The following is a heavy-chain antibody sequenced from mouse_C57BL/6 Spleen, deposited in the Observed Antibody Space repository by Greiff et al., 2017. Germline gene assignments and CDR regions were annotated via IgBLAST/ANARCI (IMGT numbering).Heavy chain of an antibody. Sequence: QVQLKESGTELVKPGASVKLSCKASGYTFTSYWMHWVKQRPGQGLEWIGNINPSNGGTNYNEKFKSKATLTVDKSSSTAYMQLSSLTSEDSAVYYCARSGPRRYFDYWGQGPTLSVSS. D-gene: IGHD3-2*02. CDR2: INPSNGGT. CDR1: GYTFTSYW. V-gene: IGHV1-53*01. J-gene: IGHJ2*01. CDR3: ARSGPRRYFDY.